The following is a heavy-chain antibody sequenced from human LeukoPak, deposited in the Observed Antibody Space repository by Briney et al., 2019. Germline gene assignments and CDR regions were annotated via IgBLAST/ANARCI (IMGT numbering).Heavy chain of an antibody. D-gene: IGHD1-26*01. Sequence: GGSLRLSCAASGFTVSSNYMSWVRQAPGKGLEWVSFIYSGGSTYYADSVKGRFTISSDNSKNTLYLQMNSLRVEDTAVYYCARVGEGAAKDWGQGTLVTVSS. J-gene: IGHJ4*02. CDR2: IYSGGST. CDR1: GFTVSSNY. V-gene: IGHV3-53*01. CDR3: ARVGEGAAKD.